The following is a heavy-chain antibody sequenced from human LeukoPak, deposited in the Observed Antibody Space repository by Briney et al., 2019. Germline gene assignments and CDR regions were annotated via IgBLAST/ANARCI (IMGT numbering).Heavy chain of an antibody. Sequence: SETLSLPCTVSGGSISGSTYSWGWIRQPPGKGLEWIGSIYYSGSTYYNPSLKSRVTISVDTSNNQFSLKLSSVTAADTAVHYFARATGNTDYWGQGTLATVSS. J-gene: IGHJ4*02. D-gene: IGHD1-26*01. CDR1: GGSISGSTYS. CDR3: ARATGNTDY. CDR2: IYYSGST. V-gene: IGHV4-39*01.